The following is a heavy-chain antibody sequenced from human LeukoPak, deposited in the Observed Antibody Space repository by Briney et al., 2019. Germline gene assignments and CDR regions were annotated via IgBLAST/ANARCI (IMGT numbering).Heavy chain of an antibody. V-gene: IGHV1-69*01. D-gene: IGHD6-13*01. Sequence: SSVKVSCKASGGTFSSYAISWVRQAPGQGLEWMGGIIPIFGTANYAQKFQGRVTITADESTSTAYMELSSLRSDDTAVYYCARSPLGGHSSSWQFDYWGQGTLVTVSS. CDR3: ARSPLGGHSSSWQFDY. CDR1: GGTFSSYA. CDR2: IIPIFGTA. J-gene: IGHJ4*02.